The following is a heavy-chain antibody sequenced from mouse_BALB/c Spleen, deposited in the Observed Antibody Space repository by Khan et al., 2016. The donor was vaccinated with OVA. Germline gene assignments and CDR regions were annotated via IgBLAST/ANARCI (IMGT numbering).Heavy chain of an antibody. CDR3: ARGGITTEYFDY. CDR1: GYTFTSYW. D-gene: IGHD1-1*01. CDR2: IYPGDGNT. J-gene: IGHJ2*01. V-gene: IGHV1-87*01. Sequence: VQLQQSGTELARPGASVKLSCKASGYTFTSYWMQWVKQRPGQGLDWIGAIYPGDGNTRYTQKFKGKATLTADKSSSTAYMQLSSLASEDSAVYYCARGGITTEYFDYWGQGTTLTVSS.